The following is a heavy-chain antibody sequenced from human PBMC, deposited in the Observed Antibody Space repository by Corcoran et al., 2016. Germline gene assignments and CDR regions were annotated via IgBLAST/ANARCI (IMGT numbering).Heavy chain of an antibody. CDR2: ISYDGSNK. Sequence: QVQLVESGGGVVQPGRSLRLSCAASGFTFSSYGMHWVRQAPGKGLEWVAVISYDGSNKYYADSVKGRFTISRDNSKNTLYLQMNSLRAEDTAVYYCAKGGGGDYPFDYWGQGTLVTVSS. D-gene: IGHD4-17*01. CDR3: AKGGGGDYPFDY. CDR1: GFTFSSYG. J-gene: IGHJ4*02. V-gene: IGHV3-30*18.